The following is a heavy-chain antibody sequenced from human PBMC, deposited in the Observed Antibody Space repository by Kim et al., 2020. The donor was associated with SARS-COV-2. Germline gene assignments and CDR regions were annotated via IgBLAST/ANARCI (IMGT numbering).Heavy chain of an antibody. Sequence: GGSLRLSCAASGFTFSSYSMNWVRQAPGKGLEWVSSISSSSSYIYYADSVKGRFTISRDNAKNSLYLQMNSLIAEDTAVYYCARGRGYNSPLLDWGQGTLVTVSS. D-gene: IGHD5-12*01. CDR2: ISSSSSYI. CDR1: GFTFSSYS. J-gene: IGHJ4*02. CDR3: ARGRGYNSPLLD. V-gene: IGHV3-21*01.